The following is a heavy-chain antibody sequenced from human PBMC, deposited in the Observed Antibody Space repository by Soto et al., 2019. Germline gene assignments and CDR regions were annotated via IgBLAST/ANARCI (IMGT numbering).Heavy chain of an antibody. CDR1: GFTFSSYA. J-gene: IGHJ6*02. CDR3: ARDRLRYNLNDFRYYYYGMDV. V-gene: IGHV3-30-3*01. D-gene: IGHD1-1*01. Sequence: VGYLRLSCAASGFTFSSYAMHWVRQAPGKGLEWVAVISYDGSNKYYADSVKGRFTISRDNSKNTLYLQMNSLRTEDTAVYYCARDRLRYNLNDFRYYYYGMDVWGRRTTVTVSS. CDR2: ISYDGSNK.